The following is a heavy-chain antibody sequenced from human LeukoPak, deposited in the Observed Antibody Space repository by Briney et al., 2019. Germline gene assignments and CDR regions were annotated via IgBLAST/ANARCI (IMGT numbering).Heavy chain of an antibody. CDR1: GAXLTNPTYY. CDR3: ARFKSGGWSYFDS. J-gene: IGHJ4*02. D-gene: IGHD4-23*01. CDR2: LYSTESP. V-gene: IGHV4-61*01. Sequence: PSETLSLTCTVSGAXLTNPTYYQWSWIRQAPGKGLELIGSLYSTESPKFNPSLRSRVTMSLDTSKNQFSLKLSSVTAEDSAVYYCARFKSGGWSYFDSWGQGTPVTVSS.